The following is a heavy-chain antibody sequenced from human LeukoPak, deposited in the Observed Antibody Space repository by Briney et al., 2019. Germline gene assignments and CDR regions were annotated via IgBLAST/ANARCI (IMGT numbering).Heavy chain of an antibody. CDR1: GFTFDDYA. CDR2: ISWNSGSI. Sequence: GGSLRLSCAASGFTFDDYAMHWVRQAPGKGLEWVSGISWNSGSIGYADSVKGRFTISRDNAKNSLYLQMNSLRAEDTAVYYCTREFRGDSVSGSGTYFDYWGQGTLVTASS. J-gene: IGHJ4*02. CDR3: TREFRGDSVSGSGTYFDY. D-gene: IGHD3-10*01. V-gene: IGHV3-9*01.